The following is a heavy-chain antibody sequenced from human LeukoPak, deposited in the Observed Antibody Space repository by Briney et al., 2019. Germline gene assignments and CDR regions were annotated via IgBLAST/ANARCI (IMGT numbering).Heavy chain of an antibody. V-gene: IGHV4-34*01. D-gene: IGHD5-18*01. Sequence: SETLSLTCGVYGGSFSGYYCSWIRQPPGKGLEWIGEINHGGSTNYNPSLKSRVTISVDTSKNQFSLKLSSVTAADTAVYYCARTTEGGYTYDYFYYYYMDVWGKGTTVTISS. J-gene: IGHJ6*03. CDR3: ARTTEGGYTYDYFYYYYMDV. CDR2: INHGGST. CDR1: GGSFSGYY.